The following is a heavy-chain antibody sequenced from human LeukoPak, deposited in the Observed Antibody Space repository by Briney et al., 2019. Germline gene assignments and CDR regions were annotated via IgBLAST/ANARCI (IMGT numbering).Heavy chain of an antibody. CDR3: ARVIITIFGVVIPRFDY. CDR1: GGSFSGYY. Sequence: PSETLSLTCAVYGGSFSGYYWSWIRQPPGKGLEWIGEINHSGSTNYNPSLKSRVTISVDTSENQFSLKLSSVTAADTAVYYCARVIITIFGVVIPRFDYWGQGTLVTVSS. V-gene: IGHV4-34*01. J-gene: IGHJ4*02. CDR2: INHSGST. D-gene: IGHD3-3*01.